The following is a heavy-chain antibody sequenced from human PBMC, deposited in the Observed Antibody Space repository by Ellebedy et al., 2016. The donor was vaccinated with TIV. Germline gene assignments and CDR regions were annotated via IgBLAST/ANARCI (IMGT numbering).Heavy chain of an antibody. CDR1: GISLRSYA. Sequence: GESLKISCAASGISLRSYAMSWVRQAPGKGLEWVSPIAGTGGITYYRDSVKGRFTVSRDTSRNTLYLQMSSLRAEDTAVYYCAKLHVAYNWNYADDDWGQGTLVTVSS. V-gene: IGHV3-23*01. CDR2: IAGTGGIT. CDR3: AKLHVAYNWNYADDD. J-gene: IGHJ4*02. D-gene: IGHD1-7*01.